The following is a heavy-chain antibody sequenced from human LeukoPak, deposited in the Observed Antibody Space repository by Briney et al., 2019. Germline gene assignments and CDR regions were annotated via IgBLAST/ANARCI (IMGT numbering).Heavy chain of an antibody. D-gene: IGHD6-13*01. CDR1: GFTFSNAW. V-gene: IGHV3-7*01. J-gene: IGHJ6*03. Sequence: GGSLRLSCAASGFTFSNAWMTWVRQAPGKGLEWVANIKQDGSEKYYVDSVKGRFTISRDNAKNSLYLQMNSLRAEDTAVYYCASGGYSSSWYFYYYYMDVWGKGTTVTVSS. CDR3: ASGGYSSSWYFYYYYMDV. CDR2: IKQDGSEK.